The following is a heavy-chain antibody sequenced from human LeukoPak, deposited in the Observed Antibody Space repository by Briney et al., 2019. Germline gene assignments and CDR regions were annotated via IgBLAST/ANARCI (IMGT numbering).Heavy chain of an antibody. CDR1: GFTFSGYG. CDR2: IGDNGNAK. J-gene: IGHJ5*02. CDR3: ARDRGNFIVATIEGP. D-gene: IGHD5-12*01. V-gene: IGHV3-30*03. Sequence: PGGSLRLSCAASGFTFSGYGMHWVRQAPGQGLEWVAVIGDNGNAKKYADFVRGRFTISRDNSEKTMYLQMDSLRSDDTAVYYCARDRGNFIVATIEGPWGQGTLVTVSS.